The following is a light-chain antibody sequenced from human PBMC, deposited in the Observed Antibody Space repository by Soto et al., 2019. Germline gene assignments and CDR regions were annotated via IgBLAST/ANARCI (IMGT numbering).Light chain of an antibody. Sequence: ELTQAPSVSVAPGQTARITCGGNNIAIKSVHWYQQKPGQAPVLVVYDDGDRPSGIPERFSGSNAGNTATLTITRVEAGDEADYHCQVWDSSSDHRVVFGGGTKVTVL. V-gene: IGLV3-21*02. CDR3: QVWDSSSDHRVV. CDR1: NIAIKS. J-gene: IGLJ2*01. CDR2: DDG.